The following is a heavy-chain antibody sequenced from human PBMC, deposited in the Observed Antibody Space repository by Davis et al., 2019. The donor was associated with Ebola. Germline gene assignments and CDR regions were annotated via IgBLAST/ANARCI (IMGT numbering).Heavy chain of an antibody. Sequence: ASVKVSCKASGYTFTGYYMHWVRQAPGQGLEWMGRINPNSGGTNYAQKLQGRVTMTRDTSISTAYMELSRLRSDDTAVYYCARAPLWFGELLSGYYFDYWGQGTLVTVSS. CDR1: GYTFTGYY. V-gene: IGHV1-2*06. J-gene: IGHJ4*02. CDR3: ARAPLWFGELLSGYYFDY. D-gene: IGHD3-10*01. CDR2: INPNSGGT.